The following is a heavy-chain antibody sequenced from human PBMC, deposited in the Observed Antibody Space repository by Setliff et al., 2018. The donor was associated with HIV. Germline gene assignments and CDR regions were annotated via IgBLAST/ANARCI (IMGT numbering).Heavy chain of an antibody. Sequence: SETLSLTCTVSGGSISTYYWTWIRQPPGKGLEWIGYIYTSGSTSYNPSLKSRVTLSADPSKTEVSLKMSSVTAADTAVYYCARGRAGTGLDPWGQGTLVTVSS. V-gene: IGHV4-4*09. D-gene: IGHD6-13*01. J-gene: IGHJ5*02. CDR3: ARGRAGTGLDP. CDR2: IYTSGST. CDR1: GGSISTYY.